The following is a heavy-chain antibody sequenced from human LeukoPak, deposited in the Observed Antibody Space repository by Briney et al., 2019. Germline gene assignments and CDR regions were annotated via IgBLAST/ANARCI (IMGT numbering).Heavy chain of an antibody. V-gene: IGHV3-23*01. CDR2: ISGSGGST. CDR1: GFTFSSYA. CDR3: ARRITMVRGVSPPDY. J-gene: IGHJ4*02. D-gene: IGHD3-10*01. Sequence: PGGSLRLSCAASGFTFSSYAMSWVRQAPGKGLEWVSAISGSGGSTYYADSVKGRFTISRDNSKNTLYLQMNSLRAEDTAVYYCARRITMVRGVSPPDYWGQGTLVTVSS.